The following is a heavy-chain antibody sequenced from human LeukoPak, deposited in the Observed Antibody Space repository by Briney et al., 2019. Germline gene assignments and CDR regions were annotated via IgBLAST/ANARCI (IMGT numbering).Heavy chain of an antibody. Sequence: PGGSLRLSCAASGFTFSTSWMSGVGQAPGKGLEWGANIKQDGSEKYYVDSVKGRFTISRDNAKNSLFLQMNSLIAEDTAVYYCARDWQWQQLDGDAFDIWGQGTMVTVSS. CDR2: IKQDGSEK. CDR3: ARDWQWQQLDGDAFDI. D-gene: IGHD6-13*01. J-gene: IGHJ3*02. CDR1: GFTFSTSW. V-gene: IGHV3-7*04.